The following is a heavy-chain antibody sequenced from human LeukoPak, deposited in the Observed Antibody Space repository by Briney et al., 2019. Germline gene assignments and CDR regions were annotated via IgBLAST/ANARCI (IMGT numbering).Heavy chain of an antibody. D-gene: IGHD7-27*01. V-gene: IGHV4-59*06. CDR1: GGSISSYY. CDR3: ARATGETYYFDY. CDR2: IYYSGST. J-gene: IGHJ4*02. Sequence: SETLSLTCTVSGGSISSYYWSWIRQHPGKGLEWIGYIYYSGSTYYNPSLKSRVTISVDTSKNQFSLKLSSVTAADTAVYYCARATGETYYFDYWGQGTLVTVSS.